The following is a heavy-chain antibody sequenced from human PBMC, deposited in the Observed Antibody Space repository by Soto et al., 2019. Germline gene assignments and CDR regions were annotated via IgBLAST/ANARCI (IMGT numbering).Heavy chain of an antibody. CDR2: IYHSGST. J-gene: IGHJ4*02. Sequence: SETLSLTCAVSCGSISSSNWWSWVRQPPGKGLEWIGEIYHSGSTNYNPSLKSRVTISVDKSKNQFSLKLSSVTAADTAVYYCARVGRDYGDPFDYWGQGTLVTVSS. CDR3: ARVGRDYGDPFDY. V-gene: IGHV4-4*02. D-gene: IGHD4-17*01. CDR1: CGSISSSNW.